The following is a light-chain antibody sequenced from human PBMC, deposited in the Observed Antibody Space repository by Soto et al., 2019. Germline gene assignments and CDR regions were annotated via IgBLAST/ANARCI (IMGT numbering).Light chain of an antibody. Sequence: DIQMTQSPSSLSASLGDRVTITCRASQTINNYLHWYQQRPGEAPKLLIYSASNLQTGVPPRFSGSGSGTHFILTISSLQPEDFATYYCQQSSSTPHTFGQGTIVEIK. CDR2: SAS. CDR3: QQSSSTPHT. J-gene: IGKJ2*01. CDR1: QTINNY. V-gene: IGKV1-39*01.